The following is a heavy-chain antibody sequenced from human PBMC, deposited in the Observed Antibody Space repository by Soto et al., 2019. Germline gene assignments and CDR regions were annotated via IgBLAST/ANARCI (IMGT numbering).Heavy chain of an antibody. CDR2: IFWDGDK. CDR1: GFSLSTSAVG. V-gene: IGHV2-5*02. CDR3: AHTTWNYSHYMDV. Sequence: QITLKESGPTLVKPTQTLTLTCTFSGFSLSTSAVGVGWIRQPPGKALEWLAIIFWDGDKRYRPSLEGRLTISKDTSKNQVVLTTTNMDPVDTATYYCAHTTWNYSHYMDVWGKGTTVTVSS. D-gene: IGHD1-1*01. J-gene: IGHJ6*03.